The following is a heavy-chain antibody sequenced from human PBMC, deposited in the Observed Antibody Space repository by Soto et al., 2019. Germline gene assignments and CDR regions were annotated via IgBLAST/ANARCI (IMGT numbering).Heavy chain of an antibody. CDR3: ARPQNFFDY. J-gene: IGHJ4*02. CDR1: GDSLSGYY. CDR2: FYSSGSP. Sequence: SETLSLTCTVSGDSLSGYYWSWIRQTPGEGLEWIGYFYSSGSPHHNPSLKSRFTISVDRSKNQFYLKLSSVTAADTAVYYCARPQNFFDYWGQGTLVTVSS. V-gene: IGHV4-59*01.